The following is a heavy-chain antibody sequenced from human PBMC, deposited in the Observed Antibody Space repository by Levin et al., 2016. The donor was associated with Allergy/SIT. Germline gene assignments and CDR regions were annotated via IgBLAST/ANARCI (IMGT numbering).Heavy chain of an antibody. CDR2: IFSIDEK. CDR3: ARIRLYSGYDLGISYYFQVLDV. D-gene: IGHD5-12*01. J-gene: IGHJ6*02. Sequence: WIRQPPGKALEWLAHIFSIDEKSYSTSLKSRLTISKDTSKSQVVLGMTDMDPVDTATYYCARIRLYSGYDLGISYYFQVLDVWGQGTTVTVSS. V-gene: IGHV2-26*01.